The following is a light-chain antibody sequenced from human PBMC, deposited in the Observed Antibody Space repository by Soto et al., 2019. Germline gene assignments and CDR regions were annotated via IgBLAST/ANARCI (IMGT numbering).Light chain of an antibody. J-gene: IGKJ4*01. CDR2: AAS. Sequence: AIGITKSPSSLSASTGDRVTITCRASQGISSYLAWYQQKPGKAPKLLIYAASTLQSGVPSRFSGSGSGTDFTLTISCLQSEDFANSYCQQYYGYPLTFVGGTKLDIK. CDR3: QQYYGYPLT. V-gene: IGKV1-8*01. CDR1: QGISSY.